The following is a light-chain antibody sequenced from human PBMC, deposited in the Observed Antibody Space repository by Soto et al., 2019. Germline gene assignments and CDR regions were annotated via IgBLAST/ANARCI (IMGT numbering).Light chain of an antibody. V-gene: IGKV1-5*01. CDR1: PSISTC. Sequence: IQMTQSPSTLSASVGDRVTIACRASPSISTCLAWYQQKPGKAPKLLIYDVSRLESGVPSRFSVSGSLTEFTLTISSLRCDEFSPSHCQQYNVYSGPVGQGTK. CDR2: DVS. J-gene: IGKJ1*01. CDR3: QQYNVYSGP.